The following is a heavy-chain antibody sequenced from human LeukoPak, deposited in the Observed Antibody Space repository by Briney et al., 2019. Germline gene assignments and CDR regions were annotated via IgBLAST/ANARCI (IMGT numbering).Heavy chain of an antibody. J-gene: IGHJ4*02. CDR2: IWYDGSNK. Sequence: GGSLRLSCAASGIIFSDFGMHWVRQAPGKGLEWMAIIWYDGSNKYYADSVKGRFTVSRDNSKDTVYLQMNSLRTEDTAVYYCAKNRDSSDYPRDFDYWGQGTLVTVSS. V-gene: IGHV3-30*02. CDR3: AKNRDSSDYPRDFDY. D-gene: IGHD3-22*01. CDR1: GIIFSDFG.